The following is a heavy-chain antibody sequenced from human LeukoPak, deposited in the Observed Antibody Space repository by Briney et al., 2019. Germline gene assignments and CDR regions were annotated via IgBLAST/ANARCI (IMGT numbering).Heavy chain of an antibody. Sequence: ASVKVSCKASGGTFSGYAISWVRQAPGQGLEWMGGIIPIFGTANYAQKFQGRVTITADESTSTAYMELSSLRSEDTAVYYCARGLRYYYDSSGYYYGDNWFDPWGQGTLVTVSS. CDR3: ARGLRYYYDSSGYYYGDNWFDP. J-gene: IGHJ5*02. V-gene: IGHV1-69*13. CDR2: IIPIFGTA. D-gene: IGHD3-22*01. CDR1: GGTFSGYA.